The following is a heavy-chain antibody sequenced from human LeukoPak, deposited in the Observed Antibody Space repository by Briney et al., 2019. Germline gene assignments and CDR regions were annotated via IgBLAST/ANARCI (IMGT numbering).Heavy chain of an antibody. D-gene: IGHD3-22*01. V-gene: IGHV4-34*01. Sequence: SETLSLTCAVYGGAFSGYYWSWIRQPPGKGLEWIGEINHSGSTDYNPALKRGVTISVDTSKNQFSLRLRSVTAAHTAVYYCARKNITMIKGTLFDYWGQGILVTVSS. CDR3: ARKNITMIKGTLFDY. CDR1: GGAFSGYY. CDR2: INHSGST. J-gene: IGHJ4*02.